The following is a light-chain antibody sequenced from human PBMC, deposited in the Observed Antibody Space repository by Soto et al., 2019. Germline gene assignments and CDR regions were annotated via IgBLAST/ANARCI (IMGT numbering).Light chain of an antibody. V-gene: IGLV2-8*01. CDR1: SSDVGGYNY. CDR2: EVT. Sequence: QSALTQSPSASGSPGQSVTISCIGTSSDVGGYNYVSWYQHHPAKAPKLIIYEVTKRPSGVPDRFSGSRSGTTASLTVSGLQAEDEDDYYCGSYAGGNTFVFGTGTKLTVL. CDR3: GSYAGGNTFV. J-gene: IGLJ1*01.